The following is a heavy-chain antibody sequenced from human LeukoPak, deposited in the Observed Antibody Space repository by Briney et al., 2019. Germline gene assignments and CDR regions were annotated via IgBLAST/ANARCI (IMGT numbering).Heavy chain of an antibody. Sequence: PGGSLILSCAASGFTFSSYSMNWVRQAPGKGLEWVSYISSSRNNIYYADSVKGRFTISRDNAKNSLYLQMYSLRDEDTAVYYCARDQFFAFDIWGQGTMVAVSS. CDR2: ISSSRNNI. CDR1: GFTFSSYS. V-gene: IGHV3-48*02. CDR3: ARDQFFAFDI. D-gene: IGHD3-3*01. J-gene: IGHJ3*02.